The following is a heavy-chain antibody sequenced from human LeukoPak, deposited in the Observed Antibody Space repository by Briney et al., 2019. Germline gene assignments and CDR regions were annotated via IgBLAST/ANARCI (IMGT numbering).Heavy chain of an antibody. D-gene: IGHD3-3*01. CDR2: ISAYNGNT. Sequence: ASVKVSCKASGYTFTSYGISWVRQAPGQGLEWMGWISAYNGNTNYAQKLQGRVTMTTDTSTSTAYMELRSLRSDDTAVYYCARVKAYYDPRSYMDVWGKGTTVTVSS. CDR1: GYTFTSYG. CDR3: ARVKAYYDPRSYMDV. J-gene: IGHJ6*03. V-gene: IGHV1-18*01.